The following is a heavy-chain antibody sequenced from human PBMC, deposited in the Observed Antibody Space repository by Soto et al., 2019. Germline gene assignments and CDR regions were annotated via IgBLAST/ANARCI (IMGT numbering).Heavy chain of an antibody. CDR3: ARTRSAWSDFHYYSLDV. CDR2: ISYDSTKT. CDR1: GFTFNSYG. J-gene: IGHJ6*02. D-gene: IGHD1-26*01. Sequence: RLSCAASGFTFNSYGMHWVRQGPGNGLEWVAFISYDSTKTYYADSVKGRFTISRDNSNSALYVQMNSLTGEGTAVYYCARTRSAWSDFHYYSLDVWGQGTTVTVSS. V-gene: IGHV3-30*03.